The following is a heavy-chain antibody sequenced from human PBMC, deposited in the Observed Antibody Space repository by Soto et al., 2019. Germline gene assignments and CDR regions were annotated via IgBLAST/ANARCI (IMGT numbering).Heavy chain of an antibody. CDR2: ISSSSSYK. CDR1: GFTFSDYF. J-gene: IGHJ4*02. CDR3: ARRYTGYSYAYGY. Sequence: GGSLRLSCAASGFTFSDYFMSWIRQAPGKGLEWVSFISSSSSYKNYADSVKGRFTISRDNAKNSLYLQMNSLRAEDTAVYYCARRYTGYSYAYGYWGQGILVTVSS. V-gene: IGHV3-11*03. D-gene: IGHD5-18*01.